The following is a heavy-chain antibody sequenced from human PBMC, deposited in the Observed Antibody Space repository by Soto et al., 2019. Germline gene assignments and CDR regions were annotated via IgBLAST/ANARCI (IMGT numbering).Heavy chain of an antibody. CDR3: AREWVDTAMPGGYYYYGMDV. CDR2: IYSGGST. V-gene: IGHV3-53*01. CDR1: GFTVSSNY. J-gene: IGHJ6*02. D-gene: IGHD5-18*01. Sequence: PGGSLRLSCAASGFTVSSNYMSWVRQAPGKGLEWVSVIYSGGSTYYADSMKGRFTISRDNSKNTLYLQFNSLRAEDTAVYYCAREWVDTAMPGGYYYYGMDVWGQGT.